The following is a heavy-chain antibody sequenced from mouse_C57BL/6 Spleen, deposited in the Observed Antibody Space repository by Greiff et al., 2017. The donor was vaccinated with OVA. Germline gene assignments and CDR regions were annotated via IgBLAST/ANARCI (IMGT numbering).Heavy chain of an antibody. Sequence: QVQLQQPGPELVKPGASVKLSCKASGYTFTSYWMHWVKQRPGQGLEWIGNINPSNGGTNYNEKLKSKATLTVDKSSSTAYMHLSSLTSEDSAVYYCATYYDYDGYFDYWGQGTTLTVSS. J-gene: IGHJ2*01. CDR1: GYTFTSYW. D-gene: IGHD2-4*01. CDR3: ATYYDYDGYFDY. CDR2: INPSNGGT. V-gene: IGHV1-53*01.